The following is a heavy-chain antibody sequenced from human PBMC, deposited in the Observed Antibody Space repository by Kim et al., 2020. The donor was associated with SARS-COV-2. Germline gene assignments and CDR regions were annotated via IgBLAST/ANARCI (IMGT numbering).Heavy chain of an antibody. CDR1: GGSFSGYY. CDR2: INHSGST. J-gene: IGHJ6*02. V-gene: IGHV4-34*01. D-gene: IGHD6-13*01. Sequence: SETLSLTCAVYGGSFSGYYWSWIRQPPGKGLEWIGEINHSGSTNYNPSLKSRVTISVDTSKNQFSLKLSSVTAADTAVYYCARGRGVGIAAAGRGSRGMDVWGQGTTVTVSS. CDR3: ARGRGVGIAAAGRGSRGMDV.